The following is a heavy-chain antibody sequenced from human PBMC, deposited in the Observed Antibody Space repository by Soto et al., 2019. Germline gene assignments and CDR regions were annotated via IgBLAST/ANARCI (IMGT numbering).Heavy chain of an antibody. Sequence: EVKLVESGGGLVRPGGSLRVSCEASGFSFSDHYMSWVRQAPGKGPEWVGNIKVDGSQQWYMESVKGRFIISRDNRKRTLYLQMNSLRVEHTAVYYCARDWGYVVDYWGQGTLVIVSS. V-gene: IGHV3-7*05. J-gene: IGHJ4*02. CDR3: ARDWGYVVDY. D-gene: IGHD3-16*01. CDR1: GFSFSDHY. CDR2: IKVDGSQQ.